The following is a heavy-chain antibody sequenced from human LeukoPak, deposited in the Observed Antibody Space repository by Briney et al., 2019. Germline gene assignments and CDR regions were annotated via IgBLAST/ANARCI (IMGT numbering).Heavy chain of an antibody. Sequence: SETLSLTCTVSGGSISTYYWHWIRQPPGKGLEWIGFIHYSGDTRYNPSLKSRITISVDSSKNQLSLNLNSMTAEDTAVYYCATVYGPWEAFDIWGQGTMVTVSS. CDR2: IHYSGDT. CDR3: ATVYGPWEAFDI. V-gene: IGHV4-59*01. J-gene: IGHJ3*02. D-gene: IGHD1-26*01. CDR1: GGSISTYY.